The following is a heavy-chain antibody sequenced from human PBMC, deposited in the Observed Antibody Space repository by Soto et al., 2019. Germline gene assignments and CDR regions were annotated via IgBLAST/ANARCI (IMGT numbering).Heavy chain of an antibody. J-gene: IGHJ6*02. CDR2: INHSGST. CDR1: GGSFSGYY. Sequence: QVQLQQWGAGLLKSSETLSLTCAVYGGSFSGYYWNWIRQPPEKGLEWIGEINHSGSTNYNPSLKSRLTISLDTSTNQFSLKLSSVTAADTAVYYCARGGAYCSSISCQPLGGMDVWGQGTTVTVSS. D-gene: IGHD2-2*01. V-gene: IGHV4-34*01. CDR3: ARGGAYCSSISCQPLGGMDV.